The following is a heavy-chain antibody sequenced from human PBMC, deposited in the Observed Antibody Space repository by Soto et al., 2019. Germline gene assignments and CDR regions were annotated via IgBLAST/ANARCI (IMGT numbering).Heavy chain of an antibody. CDR1: GFNFSSFG. J-gene: IGHJ6*03. Sequence: GGSLRLSCAALGFNFSSFGVHWVRQAPGKGLEWVAVISPYDGNDIYYSDSVKGRFTITRDDSKDTLYLQMNNLRPNDTAVYYRAKGPLYYYYYFMAVWGTGTTVTVSS. V-gene: IGHV3-30*18. CDR3: AKGPLYYYYYFMAV. CDR2: ISPYDGNDI.